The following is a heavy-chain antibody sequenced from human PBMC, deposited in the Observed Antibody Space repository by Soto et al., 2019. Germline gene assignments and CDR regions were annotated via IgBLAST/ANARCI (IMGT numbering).Heavy chain of an antibody. CDR3: ALWGFRDGNKSKDTYYGMDV. CDR2: IIPIFETA. D-gene: IGHD3-10*01. J-gene: IGHJ6*02. V-gene: IGHV1-69*01. CDR1: GGTFNSYT. Sequence: QVQLVQSGAEVKKPGSSVKVSCKASGGTFNSYTISWLRQAPGQGLEWMGGIIPIFETANYAQKFQGRVAITADESTSAAYMQLRSLRSEDTAVYYCALWGFRDGNKSKDTYYGMDVWGQGTTVTVSS.